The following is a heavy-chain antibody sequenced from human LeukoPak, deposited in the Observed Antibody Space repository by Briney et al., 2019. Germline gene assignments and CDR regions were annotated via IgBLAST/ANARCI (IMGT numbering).Heavy chain of an antibody. J-gene: IGHJ5*02. Sequence: SETLSLTCTVSHGSSSSSSWNWIRQPPGKGLEWVGYIYYSGITKYNPSLESRVTISVDTSKNQISLKLRSVTAADTAIYYCARRQQTGGDNGLHNWFDPWGQGTLVTVSS. D-gene: IGHD2-21*01. CDR3: ARRQQTGGDNGLHNWFDP. CDR1: HGSSSSSS. V-gene: IGHV4-59*08. CDR2: IYYSGIT.